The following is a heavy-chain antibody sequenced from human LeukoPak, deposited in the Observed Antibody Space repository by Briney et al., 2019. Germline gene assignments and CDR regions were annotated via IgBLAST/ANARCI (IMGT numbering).Heavy chain of an antibody. V-gene: IGHV4-39*02. Sequence: SETLSLTCTDSGGSIISSNYYSGWIRQPPGKGLEWIARIHYSGPPSYNPPPKTRVPTSVDTSKNHFTLNLNSVTAADTAVYYCARGPTYQPIDYWGQGTLVTVSS. CDR1: GGSIISSNYY. CDR2: IHYSGPP. CDR3: ARGPTYQPIDY. J-gene: IGHJ4*02. D-gene: IGHD2-2*01.